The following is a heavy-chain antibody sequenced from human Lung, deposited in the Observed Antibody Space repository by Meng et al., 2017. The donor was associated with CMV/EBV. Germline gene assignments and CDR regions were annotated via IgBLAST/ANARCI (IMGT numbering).Heavy chain of an antibody. V-gene: IGHV3-30*02. D-gene: IGHD3-16*01. CDR3: AKDELLFGGGNEYFDY. J-gene: IGHJ4*02. CDR2: VRHDGTNK. CDR1: GFTFDTYG. Sequence: SXAASGFTFDTYGMHWVRQTPGKGLEWVAFVRHDGTNKFYGDSVKGRFTISRDNSKNTVYLEMNSLRPEETAVYYCAKDELLFGGGNEYFDYWGQGXLVTVSS.